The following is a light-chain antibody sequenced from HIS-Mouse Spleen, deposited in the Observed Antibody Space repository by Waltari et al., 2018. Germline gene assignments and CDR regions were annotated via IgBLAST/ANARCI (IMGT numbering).Light chain of an antibody. Sequence: QSALTQPPSASGTPGQRVTISCSGSSSNIGSNTVHWYQQLPGTSPKLLIYSNNQRPSGVPDRFSGSKSGTSASLAISGLQSEDEADYYCAAWDDSLNGNYVFGTGTKVTVL. CDR3: AAWDDSLNGNYV. J-gene: IGLJ1*01. CDR2: SNN. V-gene: IGLV1-44*01. CDR1: SSNIGSNT.